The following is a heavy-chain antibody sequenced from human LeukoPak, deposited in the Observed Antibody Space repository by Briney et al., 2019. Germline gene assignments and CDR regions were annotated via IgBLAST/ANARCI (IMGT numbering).Heavy chain of an antibody. V-gene: IGHV4-59*12. CDR1: GGSISSYY. Sequence: PSETLSLTCTVSGGSISSYYGSWIRQPPGKGLEWIGYIYYSGSTNYNPYLKSRVTISVDTSKNQFSQKLSSVTAADTAVYYCVSGSSLFDYWGQGTLVTVSS. CDR3: VSGSSLFDY. CDR2: IYYSGST. D-gene: IGHD1-26*01. J-gene: IGHJ4*02.